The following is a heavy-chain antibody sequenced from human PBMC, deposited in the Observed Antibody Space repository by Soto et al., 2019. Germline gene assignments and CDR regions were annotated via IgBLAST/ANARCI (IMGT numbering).Heavy chain of an antibody. CDR2: ISYDGSNK. J-gene: IGHJ6*02. Sequence: GGSLRLSCAASGFTFSSYGMHWVRQAPGKGLEWVAVISYDGSNKYYADSVKGRFSISRGNSKNTLYLQMNSLRAEDTAVYYCVKVDSDQLEPPPSYYYYGMDVWGQGTTVTVSS. V-gene: IGHV3-30*18. CDR1: GFTFSSYG. D-gene: IGHD1-1*01. CDR3: VKVDSDQLEPPPSYYYYGMDV.